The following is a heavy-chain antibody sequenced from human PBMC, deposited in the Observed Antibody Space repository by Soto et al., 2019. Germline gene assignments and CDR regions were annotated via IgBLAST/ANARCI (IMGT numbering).Heavy chain of an antibody. J-gene: IGHJ4*02. V-gene: IGHV3-23*01. CDR3: STEGEHSSGVANFDY. D-gene: IGHD6-19*01. CDR2: ISGSGVST. Sequence: GSLRLSCAASGFTFSSYAMSWVRQAPGKGLEWVSAISGSGVSTYYADSVKGRFTISRDNSKNTLYLQMNSLRAEDTAVYYCSTEGEHSSGVANFDYWGQGTLVTVSS. CDR1: GFTFSSYA.